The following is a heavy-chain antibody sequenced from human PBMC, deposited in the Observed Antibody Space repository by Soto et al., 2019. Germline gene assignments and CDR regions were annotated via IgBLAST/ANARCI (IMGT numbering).Heavy chain of an antibody. D-gene: IGHD6-6*01. J-gene: IGHJ6*02. V-gene: IGHV4-31*03. CDR2: NYYSGIT. CDR3: ARGSSIAGLYYGMDV. Sequence: TLSLTCTVSGGSISSGGYYWTWIRQHPGKGLEWIGYNYYSGITYYNPSLKSRVTISLDTSKNQFSLKLSSVTAADTAVYYCARGSSIAGLYYGMDVWGQGTTVTVS. CDR1: GGSISSGGYY.